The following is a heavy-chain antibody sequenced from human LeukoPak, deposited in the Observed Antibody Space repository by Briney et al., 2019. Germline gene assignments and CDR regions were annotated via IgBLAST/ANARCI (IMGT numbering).Heavy chain of an antibody. CDR3: AKERGSLPAGQNRFDY. Sequence: GGSLRLSCAASGFTFSSYAVSWVRQAPGKGLEWVSAISGGGDNTYYADSVKDRFTISRDNSKNTLYLHMNSLRAEDTAVYYCAKERGSLPAGQNRFDYWGQGTLVTVSS. D-gene: IGHD2-2*01. CDR1: GFTFSSYA. J-gene: IGHJ4*02. CDR2: ISGGGDNT. V-gene: IGHV3-23*01.